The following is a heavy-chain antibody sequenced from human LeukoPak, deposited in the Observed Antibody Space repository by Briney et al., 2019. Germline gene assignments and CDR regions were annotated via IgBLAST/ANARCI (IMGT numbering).Heavy chain of an antibody. V-gene: IGHV1-69*13. CDR2: IIPIFGTA. Sequence: ASVKVSCKASGGTFTSYAISWVRQAPGQGLEWMGGIIPIFGTANYAQKFQGRVTITADESTSTVYMELSSLRSDDTAVYYCARTAARRLDYWGQGTLVTVSS. J-gene: IGHJ4*02. D-gene: IGHD6-6*01. CDR1: GGTFTSYA. CDR3: ARTAARRLDY.